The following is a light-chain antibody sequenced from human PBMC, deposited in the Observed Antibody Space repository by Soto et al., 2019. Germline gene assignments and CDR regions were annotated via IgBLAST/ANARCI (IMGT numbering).Light chain of an antibody. J-gene: IGKJ1*01. V-gene: IGKV3-20*01. CDR3: QQYGSSPWT. CDR1: QSVSNNY. CDR2: GAS. Sequence: EMVLTQSPGTLSLSPGERATLSCRASQSVSNNYLAWYQQKPGQAPRLLIYGASNRATGIPDRFSGSGSGTDFTLTIIRLEPEDFAVYYCQQYGSSPWTFGQGTKVDIK.